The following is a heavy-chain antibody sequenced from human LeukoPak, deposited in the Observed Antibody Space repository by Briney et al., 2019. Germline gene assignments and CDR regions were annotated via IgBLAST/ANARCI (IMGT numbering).Heavy chain of an antibody. J-gene: IGHJ4*02. V-gene: IGHV4-39*07. D-gene: IGHD5-18*01. Sequence: SETLSLTCTVSGGSISSSSYYWGWIRQPPGKGLEWIGSIYYSGSTYYNPSLKSRVTISVDTSKNQFSLKLSSMTAADTAVYFCARCPRARGYSYGLFDYWGQGTLVTVSS. CDR2: IYYSGST. CDR3: ARCPRARGYSYGLFDY. CDR1: GGSISSSSYY.